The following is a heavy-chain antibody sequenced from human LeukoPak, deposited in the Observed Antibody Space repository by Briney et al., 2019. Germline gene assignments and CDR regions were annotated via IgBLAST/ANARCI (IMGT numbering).Heavy chain of an antibody. CDR1: GFTFSRNV. V-gene: IGHV3-23*01. Sequence: GGSLRLSCAASGFTFSRNVMSWVRQAPGMGLQWVSFISGSGGSTFYADSVKGRFTISRDNSKKTLYLQTSSLTAEDTAVYYCAKGSDQFNYYNYMDVWGKGTTVTVSS. J-gene: IGHJ6*03. D-gene: IGHD3-3*01. CDR2: ISGSGGST. CDR3: AKGSDQFNYYNYMDV.